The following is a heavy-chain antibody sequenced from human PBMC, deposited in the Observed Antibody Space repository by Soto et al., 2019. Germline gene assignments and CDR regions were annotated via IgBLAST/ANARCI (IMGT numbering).Heavy chain of an antibody. J-gene: IGHJ5*02. CDR1: GGSISSGDYY. V-gene: IGHV4-30-4*01. CDR2: IYYSGST. Sequence: SETLSLTCTVSGGSISSGDYYWSWIRQPPGKGLEWIGYIYYSGSTYYNPSLKSRVTISVDTSKNQFSLKLSSVTAADTAVYYCARGGYYYDVAVGFDPWGQGTLVTVS. CDR3: ARGGYYYDVAVGFDP. D-gene: IGHD3-22*01.